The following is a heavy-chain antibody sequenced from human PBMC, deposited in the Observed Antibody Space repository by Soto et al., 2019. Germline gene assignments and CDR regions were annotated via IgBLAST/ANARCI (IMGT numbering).Heavy chain of an antibody. CDR1: GGSFSGYY. D-gene: IGHD2-2*01. J-gene: IGHJ6*02. CDR2: INHSGST. V-gene: IGHV4-34*01. Sequence: LSLTCAVYGGSFSGYYWIWIRQPPGKGLEWIGEINHSGSTNYNPSLKSRVTISVDTSKNQFSLKLSSVTAADTAVYYCARGKGYXSSTSCPRWYYYYGMDVWGQGTTVTVSS. CDR3: ARGKGYXSSTSCPRWYYYYGMDV.